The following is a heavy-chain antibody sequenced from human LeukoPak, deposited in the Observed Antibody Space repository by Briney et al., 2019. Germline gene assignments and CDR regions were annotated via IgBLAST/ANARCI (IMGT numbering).Heavy chain of an antibody. V-gene: IGHV4-61*02. Sequence: PSETLSLTCTVSGGSISSGSYYWSWIRQPAGKGLEWVGRIYTSGTTNYTPSLKSRVTISVDTSKNQFSLKLSSVTAADTAVYYCARELTGDDAFDIWGQGTMVTVSS. CDR2: IYTSGTT. CDR1: GGSISSGSYY. J-gene: IGHJ3*02. CDR3: ARELTGDDAFDI. D-gene: IGHD1-20*01.